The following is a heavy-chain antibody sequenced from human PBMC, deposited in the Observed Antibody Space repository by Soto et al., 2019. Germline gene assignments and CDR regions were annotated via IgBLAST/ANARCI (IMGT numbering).Heavy chain of an antibody. CDR2: ISGSGGTT. CDR1: GFTFSSYA. CDR3: ARDKDNWNDAAFDY. D-gene: IGHD1-20*01. V-gene: IGHV3-23*01. Sequence: PGGSLRLSCAASGFTFSSYAMIWVRQAPGKGLEWVSAISGSGGTTYYADSVKGRFTISRDNSKNTLYLQMNSLRAEDTAVYYCARDKDNWNDAAFDYWGQGTLVTVSS. J-gene: IGHJ4*02.